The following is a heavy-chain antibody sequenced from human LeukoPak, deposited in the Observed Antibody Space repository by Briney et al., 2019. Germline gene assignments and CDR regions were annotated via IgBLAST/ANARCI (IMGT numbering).Heavy chain of an antibody. J-gene: IGHJ6*02. CDR1: GYTCTGYY. D-gene: IGHD3-3*01. Sequence: ASVKVSCKASGYTCTGYYMHWVRQAPGQGLEWMGWINPNSGVTNYAQKFKGRVTMTRDKSISTAYMELSRLRSDDTAACYCARVDQLDDFWSGYYRKHYYGMDVWGQGTTVTVSS. CDR2: INPNSGVT. V-gene: IGHV1-2*02. CDR3: ARVDQLDDFWSGYYRKHYYGMDV.